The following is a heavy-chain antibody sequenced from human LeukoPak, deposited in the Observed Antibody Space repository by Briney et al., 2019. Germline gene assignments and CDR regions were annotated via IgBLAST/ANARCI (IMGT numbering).Heavy chain of an antibody. J-gene: IGHJ4*02. Sequence: GESLRLSCAASGFNFTNAWVSWVRRAPGKGLGWLGRIKSKADGGTTLHATSVEDRFAISRDDSINTLYLQMNSLKIEDTAVYYCTDPPTSLWGQGILVTVSS. V-gene: IGHV3-15*01. CDR3: TDPPTSL. D-gene: IGHD1-1*01. CDR1: GFNFTNAW. CDR2: IKSKADGGTT.